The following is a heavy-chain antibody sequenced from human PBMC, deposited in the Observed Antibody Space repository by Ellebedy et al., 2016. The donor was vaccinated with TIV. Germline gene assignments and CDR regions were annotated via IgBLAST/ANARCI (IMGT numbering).Heavy chain of an antibody. Sequence: MPSETLSLTCTVSGGSISSYYWSWIRQPPGKGLEWIGYIYYSGSTNYNPSLKSRVTISVDTSKNQFSLTLSSVTAADTAVYYCARLYSSGWPVDYWGQGTLVTVSS. D-gene: IGHD6-19*01. J-gene: IGHJ4*02. CDR3: ARLYSSGWPVDY. V-gene: IGHV4-59*08. CDR1: GGSISSYY. CDR2: IYYSGST.